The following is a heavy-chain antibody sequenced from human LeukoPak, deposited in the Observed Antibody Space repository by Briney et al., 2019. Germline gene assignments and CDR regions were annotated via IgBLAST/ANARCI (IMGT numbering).Heavy chain of an antibody. D-gene: IGHD3-9*01. Sequence: ASVKVSCKASGYTFTSYGISWVRQAPGQGLEWMGWISAYNGNTNYAQKLQGRVTMTTDTSTSTAYMELRSLRSDDTAMYYCARVSGESDILTGYYYYYGMDVWGQGTTVTVSS. V-gene: IGHV1-18*01. CDR3: ARVSGESDILTGYYYYYGMDV. CDR1: GYTFTSYG. J-gene: IGHJ6*02. CDR2: ISAYNGNT.